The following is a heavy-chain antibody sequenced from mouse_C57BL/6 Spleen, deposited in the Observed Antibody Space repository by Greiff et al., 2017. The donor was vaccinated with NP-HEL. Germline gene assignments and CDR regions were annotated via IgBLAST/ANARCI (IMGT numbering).Heavy chain of an antibody. V-gene: IGHV5-4*01. CDR2: ISDGGSYT. J-gene: IGHJ4*01. Sequence: DVQLVESGGGLVKPGGSLKLSCAASGFTFSSYAMSWVRQTPEKRLEWVATISDGGSYTYYPDNVKGRFNISRDNAKNNMYLQMSHLKSEDTAMYYCARERGAYDYGAMDYWGQGTSVTVSS. CDR3: ARERGAYDYGAMDY. CDR1: GFTFSSYA. D-gene: IGHD3-1*01.